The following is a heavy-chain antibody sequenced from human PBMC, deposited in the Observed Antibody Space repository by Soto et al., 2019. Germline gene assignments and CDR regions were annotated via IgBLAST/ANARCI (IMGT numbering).Heavy chain of an antibody. Sequence: SVKVSCKASGGTFSSYTISWVRQAPGQGLEWMGRIIPILGIANYAQKFQGRVTITADKSTSTAYMELSSLRSEDTAVYYCACRIAAFSVGDDYRGQGTRVTVSS. V-gene: IGHV1-69*02. D-gene: IGHD6-13*01. J-gene: IGHJ4*02. CDR2: IIPILGIA. CDR1: GGTFSSYT. CDR3: ACRIAAFSVGDDY.